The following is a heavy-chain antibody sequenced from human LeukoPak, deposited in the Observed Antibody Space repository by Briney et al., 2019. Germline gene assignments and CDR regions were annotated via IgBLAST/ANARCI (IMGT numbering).Heavy chain of an antibody. CDR1: GFTFRNSW. D-gene: IGHD3-16*01. Sequence: GGSLRLSCAASGFTFRNSWMSWVRQAPGKGLEWVGRIETKTDGGTTDYAAPVKGRFTISRDDSKNTLYLQMNSLETEVTAEYYCSADDWGWGQGTLVTVSS. J-gene: IGHJ4*02. V-gene: IGHV3-15*04. CDR2: IETKTDGGTT. CDR3: SADDWG.